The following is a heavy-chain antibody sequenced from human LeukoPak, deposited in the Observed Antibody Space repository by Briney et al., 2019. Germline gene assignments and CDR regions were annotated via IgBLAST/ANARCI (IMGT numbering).Heavy chain of an antibody. J-gene: IGHJ4*02. CDR1: GGSISNYY. CDR3: AKSTPPPGTLIFDY. Sequence: PSETLSLTCTASGGSISNYYWSCIRQPPGKGLEWIGYIYYSGSTNYNPSLKSRVTISVDTSKNQFSLKLSSVTAADTAVYYCAKSTPPPGTLIFDYRGQGSLATVSS. V-gene: IGHV4-59*01. D-gene: IGHD3-22*01. CDR2: IYYSGST.